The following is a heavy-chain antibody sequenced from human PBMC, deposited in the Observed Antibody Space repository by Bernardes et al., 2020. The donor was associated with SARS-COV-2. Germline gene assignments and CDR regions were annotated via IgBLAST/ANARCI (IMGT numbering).Heavy chain of an antibody. V-gene: IGHV3-11*06. CDR2: SSSSGFYT. CDR1: GITSSNYY. D-gene: IGHD1-26*01. CDR3: ARDSGEGWFDP. Sequence: GGSLRLSCTASGITSSNYYISWIRQAPGKGLEWISYSSSSGFYTNHADSVKGRFTISRDNAKNSLYLQMNSLRADDTGIYYCARDSGEGWFDPWGQGTLVTVSS. J-gene: IGHJ5*02.